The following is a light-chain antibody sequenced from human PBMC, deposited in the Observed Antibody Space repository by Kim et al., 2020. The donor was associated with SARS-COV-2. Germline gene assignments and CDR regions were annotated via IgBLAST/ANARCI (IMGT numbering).Light chain of an antibody. V-gene: IGKV4-1*01. CDR2: WAS. CDR1: QSVLYSSNNKIY. CDR3: QQYYSSPLT. J-gene: IGKJ4*01. Sequence: RATINCKYSQSVLYSSNNKIYLAWYQQKPGQPPKLLIYWASTRESGVPDRFSGSGSGTDFTLTISSLQAEDVAVYYCQQYYSSPLTFGGGTKLDI.